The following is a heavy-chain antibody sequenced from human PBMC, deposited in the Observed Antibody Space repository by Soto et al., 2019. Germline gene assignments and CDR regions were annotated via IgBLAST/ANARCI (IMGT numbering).Heavy chain of an antibody. CDR2: INPKSGGT. CDR3: AMGDSTDWSNVVRTFLYKHDLNV. J-gene: IGHJ6*01. D-gene: IGHD3-3*01. Sequence: ASVKVSCKGSGYSFTDYHRHWVRQAPGQGLEWLGRINPKSGGTSTARKFQGWVTMTTDTSTVPAPIEMTRLTSYAKAIYYYAMGDSTDWSNVVRTFLYKHDLNVWG. CDR1: GYSFTDYH. V-gene: IGHV1-2*04.